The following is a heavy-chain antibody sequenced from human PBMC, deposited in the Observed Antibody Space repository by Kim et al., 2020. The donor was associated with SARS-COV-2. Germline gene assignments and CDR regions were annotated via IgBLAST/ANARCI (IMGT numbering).Heavy chain of an antibody. Sequence: ASVKVSCKVSGFTLTDLSMHWVRQAVGKGLEWMGGFDPEDGETIYAQKFQGRVTMTEDTSTDTAYMELSSLRSEDTAVYYCATAGFYYDSSGYYHAFDIWGRGTMVTVSS. D-gene: IGHD3-22*01. V-gene: IGHV1-24*01. CDR3: ATAGFYYDSSGYYHAFDI. CDR2: FDPEDGET. CDR1: GFTLTDLS. J-gene: IGHJ3*02.